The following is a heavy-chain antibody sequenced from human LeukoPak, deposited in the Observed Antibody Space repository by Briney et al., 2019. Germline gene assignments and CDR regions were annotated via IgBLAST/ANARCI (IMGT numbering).Heavy chain of an antibody. CDR2: IRYDGSNR. J-gene: IGHJ4*02. V-gene: IGHV3-30*02. CDR1: GFTFSSYG. Sequence: GGSLRLSCAASGFTFSSYGMHWVRQAPGKGLEWVAFIRYDGSNRFYADSVRGRFTISRDNSKNTVYLQMNSLRAEDTAVYYCAKDRSMTTVTPFDNWGQGTLVAVSS. CDR3: AKDRSMTTVTPFDN. D-gene: IGHD4-17*01.